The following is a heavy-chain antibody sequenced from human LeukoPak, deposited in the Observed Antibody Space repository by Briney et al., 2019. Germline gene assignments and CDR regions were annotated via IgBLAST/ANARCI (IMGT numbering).Heavy chain of an antibody. CDR2: INPNSGGT. V-gene: IGHV1-2*02. D-gene: IGHD4-23*01. CDR3: ARGDGGNSYYYYYYMDV. J-gene: IGHJ6*03. Sequence: ASVKVSCQASGYTFTGYYMHWVRQAPGQGLEWMGWINPNSGGTNYAQKFQGRVTMTRDTSISTAYMELSRLRSDDTAVYYCARGDGGNSYYYYYYMDVWGKGTTVTISS. CDR1: GYTFTGYY.